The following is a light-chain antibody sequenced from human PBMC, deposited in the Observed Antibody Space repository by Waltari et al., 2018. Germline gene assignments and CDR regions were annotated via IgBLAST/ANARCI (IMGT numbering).Light chain of an antibody. CDR3: SSYTSSRTRV. J-gene: IGLJ3*02. Sequence: QSALTQPASVSGSPGQSITISCTGTRRDVGGYNYVSWYQQHPGKAPKLMIYDVNNRPSGVSNRFSASKSDNTASLTISGLQAEDEADYYCSSYTSSRTRVFGGGTKLTVL. V-gene: IGLV2-14*01. CDR1: RRDVGGYNY. CDR2: DVN.